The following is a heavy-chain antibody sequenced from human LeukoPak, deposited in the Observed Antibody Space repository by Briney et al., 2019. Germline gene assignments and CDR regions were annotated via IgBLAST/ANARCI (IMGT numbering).Heavy chain of an antibody. CDR3: AKGPVAGNFDY. CDR1: GFTFTNYA. V-gene: IGHV3-23*01. CDR2: IGEIDDGT. Sequence: GGSLRLSCAASGFTFTNYAMSWVRQAPGKGLEWVSGIGEIDDGTYYADSVKGRFTISRDNAKNTLYLQMNSLRAEDTAVYYCAKGPVAGNFDYWGQGTLVTVSS. J-gene: IGHJ4*02. D-gene: IGHD6-19*01.